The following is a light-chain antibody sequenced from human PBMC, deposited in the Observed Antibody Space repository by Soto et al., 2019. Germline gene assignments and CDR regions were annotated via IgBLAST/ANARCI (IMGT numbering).Light chain of an antibody. Sequence: EVVLTQSPGTLSLSPGERASLSCRASQTMSSNYIAWYQQKPGQAPRLLIYGASSRATGIPDRFSGSGSGADFSLTISRLEPEDFAVYYCQHYGFSPFFILGPGTKVDIK. J-gene: IGKJ3*01. CDR1: QTMSSNY. CDR2: GAS. V-gene: IGKV3-20*01. CDR3: QHYGFSPFFI.